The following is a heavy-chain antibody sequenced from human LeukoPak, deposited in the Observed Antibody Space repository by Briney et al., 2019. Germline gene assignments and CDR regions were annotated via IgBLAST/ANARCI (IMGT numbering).Heavy chain of an antibody. CDR1: GGSISSYY. V-gene: IGHV4-59*12. CDR3: ARDSITLIGPHHYYGMDV. J-gene: IGHJ6*01. Sequence: PSETLSLTCTVSGGSISSYYWSWIRQPPGKGLEWIGYIYYSGSTNYNPSLKSRVTISVDTSKNQFSLKLSSVTAADTAIYYCARDSITLIGPHHYYGMDVWGEGTTVTVSS. D-gene: IGHD3-22*01. CDR2: IYYSGST.